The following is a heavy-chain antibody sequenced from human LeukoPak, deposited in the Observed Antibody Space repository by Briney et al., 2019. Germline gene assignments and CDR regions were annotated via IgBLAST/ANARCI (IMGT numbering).Heavy chain of an antibody. CDR3: ARDNSNYFDY. CDR1: GYSFSTFW. V-gene: IGHV5-51*07. J-gene: IGHJ4*02. CDR2: IYPGDSDT. D-gene: IGHD4-11*01. Sequence: GESLKISCKGSGYSFSTFWIGWVHQMPRKGLEWMGIIYPGDSDTRYSPSFQGQVTISADKSISTAYLQWSSLKASDTAMYYCARDNSNYFDYWGQGTLVTVSS.